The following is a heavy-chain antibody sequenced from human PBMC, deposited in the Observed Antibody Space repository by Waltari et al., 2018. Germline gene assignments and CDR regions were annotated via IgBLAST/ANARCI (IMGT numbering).Heavy chain of an antibody. V-gene: IGHV3-30*18. J-gene: IGHJ3*02. Sequence: QVQLVESGGGVVQPGTSLRLSCAASGFTFSNYGMHWVRQSPGKGLEWVAVIFYDGSNKYYADSVKCRFTMSSDNSNNSLFLQMNNLRAEDTAMYFCAKSSGNYWGAFDIWGQGTVLTVSS. CDR2: IFYDGSNK. D-gene: IGHD1-26*01. CDR3: AKSSGNYWGAFDI. CDR1: GFTFSNYG.